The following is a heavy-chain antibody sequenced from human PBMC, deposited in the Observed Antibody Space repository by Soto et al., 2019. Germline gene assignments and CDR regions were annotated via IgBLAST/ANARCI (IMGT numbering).Heavy chain of an antibody. CDR2: ISTYNGNT. V-gene: IGHV1-18*01. J-gene: IGHJ4*02. Sequence: QVQLVQSGAEVKKPGASVKVSCKASGYTFTTYGITWVRQAPGQGLEWMGWISTYNGNTTFPQKLQGRVTMTTDTATSTAYMVLGSLRSDDTAVYYCGRERCCISSGCPLDCWGQGTLVTVSS. CDR3: GRERCCISSGCPLDC. CDR1: GYTFTTYG. D-gene: IGHD2-2*01.